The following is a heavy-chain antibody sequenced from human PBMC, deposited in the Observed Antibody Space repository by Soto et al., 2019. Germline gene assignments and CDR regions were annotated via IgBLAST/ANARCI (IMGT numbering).Heavy chain of an antibody. CDR2: ISGSGGST. J-gene: IGHJ6*03. Sequence: GGSLRLSCAASGFTFSSYAMSWVRQAPGKGLEWVSAISGSGGSTYYADSVKGRFTISRDNSKNTLYLQMNSLRAEDTAVYYCAKDTDTGGKYQLTYYYMDVWGKGTTVTVSS. CDR1: GFTFSSYA. D-gene: IGHD2-2*01. V-gene: IGHV3-23*01. CDR3: AKDTDTGGKYQLTYYYMDV.